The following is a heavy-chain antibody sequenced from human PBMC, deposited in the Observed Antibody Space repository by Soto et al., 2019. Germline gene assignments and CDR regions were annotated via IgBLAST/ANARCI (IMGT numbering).Heavy chain of an antibody. CDR3: ARDGEGFGAAVGGDFDY. D-gene: IGHD3-10*01. J-gene: IGHJ4*02. V-gene: IGHV3-33*01. CDR2: IWYDGSNK. CDR1: GFTFSSYG. Sequence: QVQLVESGGGVVQPGRSLRLSCAASGFTFSSYGMHWVRQAPGKGLEWVAVIWYDGSNKYYADSVKGRFTISRDNSKNTLYLQMNSLGAEDTAVYYCARDGEGFGAAVGGDFDYWGQGTLVTVSS.